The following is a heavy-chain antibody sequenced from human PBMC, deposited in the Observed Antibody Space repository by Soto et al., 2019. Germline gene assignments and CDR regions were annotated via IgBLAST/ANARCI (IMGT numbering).Heavy chain of an antibody. CDR2: IIPIFGTA. V-gene: IGHV1-69*13. CDR1: GGTFSSYA. J-gene: IGHJ6*02. Sequence: GASVKVSCKASGGTFSSYAISWVRQAPGQGLEWMGGIIPIFGTANYAQKFQGRVTITADESTSTAYVELSSLRSEDTAVYYCARDRSVVVVAAPTYYYYGMDVWGQGTTVTVSS. D-gene: IGHD2-15*01. CDR3: ARDRSVVVVAAPTYYYYGMDV.